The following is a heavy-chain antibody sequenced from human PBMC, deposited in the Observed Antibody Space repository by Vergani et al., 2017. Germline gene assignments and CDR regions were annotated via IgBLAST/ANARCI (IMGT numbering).Heavy chain of an antibody. V-gene: IGHV1-2*02. CDR3: ARDQAWELQDDDAFDI. CDR2: INPNSGGT. D-gene: IGHD1-26*01. CDR1: GYTFTGYY. Sequence: QVQLVQSGAEVKKPGASVKVSCKASGYTFTGYYMHWVRQAPGQGLEWMGWINPNSGGTNYAQKFQGRVTMTRDTCISTAYMELSRLRSDDTAVYYCARDQAWELQDDDAFDIWGQGTMVTVSS. J-gene: IGHJ3*02.